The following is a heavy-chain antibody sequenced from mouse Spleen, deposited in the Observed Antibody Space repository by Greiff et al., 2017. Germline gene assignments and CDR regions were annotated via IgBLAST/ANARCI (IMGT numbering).Heavy chain of an antibody. CDR1: GFTFSSYA. Sequence: EVKLVESGGGLVKPGGSLKLSCAASGFTFSSYAMSWVRQTPEKRLEWVATISSGGSYTYYPDSVKGRFTISRDNAKNTLYLHMSSLRSEDTAMYYGARHYYYGSSYVWYFDVWGAGTTVTVSS. J-gene: IGHJ1*01. D-gene: IGHD1-1*01. CDR3: ARHYYYGSSYVWYFDV. CDR2: ISSGGSYT. V-gene: IGHV5-9-3*01.